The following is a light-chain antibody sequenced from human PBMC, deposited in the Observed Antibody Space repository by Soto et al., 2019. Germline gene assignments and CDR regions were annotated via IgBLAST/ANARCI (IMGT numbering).Light chain of an antibody. CDR3: QQRHMWPIT. Sequence: EIVLTQSPATLSLSPGERATLSCRASQSVSSYLAWYQSKPGQAPRLLIHGASNRATGIPDRFSGSGSGTDFTLTIGRLEPEDSAVYYCQQRHMWPITFGQGTRLEIK. V-gene: IGKV3-11*01. CDR1: QSVSSY. CDR2: GAS. J-gene: IGKJ5*01.